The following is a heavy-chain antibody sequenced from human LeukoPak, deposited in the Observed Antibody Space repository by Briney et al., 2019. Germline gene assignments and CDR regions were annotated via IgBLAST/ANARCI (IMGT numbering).Heavy chain of an antibody. CDR1: GGSISSTNW. CDR3: ARDIGYCSGGSCYSYDY. J-gene: IGHJ4*02. D-gene: IGHD2-15*01. CDR2: IYHSGST. Sequence: PSGTLSLTCAVSGGSISSTNWWSGVRQPPGKGLEWIGEIYHSGSTNYNPSLKSRVTISVDKSKNQFSLNLSSVTAADTAVYYCARDIGYCSGGSCYSYDYWGQGTLVTVSS. V-gene: IGHV4-4*02.